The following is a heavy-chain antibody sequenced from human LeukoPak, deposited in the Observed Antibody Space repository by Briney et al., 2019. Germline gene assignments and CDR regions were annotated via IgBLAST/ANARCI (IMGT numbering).Heavy chain of an antibody. D-gene: IGHD2-2*02. V-gene: IGHV4-30-2*01. CDR2: IYHSGST. J-gene: IGHJ3*02. CDR1: GGSISSGGYS. Sequence: SQTLSLTCAVSGGSISSGGYSWSWIRQPPGKGLEWIGYIYHSGSTYYNPSLESRVTISVDRSKNQFSLKLSSVTAADTAVYYCARDGLYCSSTSCNTLDAFDIWGQGTMVTVSS. CDR3: ARDGLYCSSTSCNTLDAFDI.